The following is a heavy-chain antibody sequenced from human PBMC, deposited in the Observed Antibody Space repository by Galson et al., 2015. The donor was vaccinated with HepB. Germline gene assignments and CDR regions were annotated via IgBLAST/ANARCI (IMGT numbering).Heavy chain of an antibody. CDR1: GFSFGTSW. J-gene: IGHJ2*01. D-gene: IGHD4-23*01. Sequence: SLRLSCAASGFSFGTSWVTWFRRAPGKGLGWVANIAPDGSEMFYVHSVKGRFTISRDNARNSLYLQMHSLRADDTAEYYCARVLTHWYCELWGRGTLVTVSP. CDR3: ARVLTHWYCEL. CDR2: IAPDGSEM. V-gene: IGHV3-7*01.